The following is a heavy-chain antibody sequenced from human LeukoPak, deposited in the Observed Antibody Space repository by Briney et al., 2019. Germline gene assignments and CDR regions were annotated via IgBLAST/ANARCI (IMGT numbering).Heavy chain of an antibody. CDR3: TTDLYYDFWSGYI. J-gene: IGHJ4*02. V-gene: IGHV3-15*01. CDR1: GFTFSNAW. Sequence: GGSLRLSCAASGFTFSNAWMSWVRQAPGKGPEWVGRIKSKTDGGTTDYAAPVKGRFTISRDDSKNTLYLQMNSLKTEDTAVYYCTTDLYYDFWSGYIWGQGTLVTVSS. CDR2: IKSKTDGGTT. D-gene: IGHD3-3*01.